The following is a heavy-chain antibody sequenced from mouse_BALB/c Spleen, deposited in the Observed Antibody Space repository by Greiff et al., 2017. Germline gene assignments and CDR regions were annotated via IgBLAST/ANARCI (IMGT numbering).Heavy chain of an antibody. CDR1: GFTFSSFG. D-gene: IGHD2-1*01. CDR3: ARLGYGNYYFDY. Sequence: EVQRVESGGGLVQPGGSRKLSCAASGFTFSSFGMHWVRQAPEKGLEWVAYISSGSSTIYYADTVKGRFTISRDNPKNTLFLQMTSLRSEDTAMYYCARLGYGNYYFDYWGQGTTLTVSS. V-gene: IGHV5-17*02. J-gene: IGHJ2*01. CDR2: ISSGSSTI.